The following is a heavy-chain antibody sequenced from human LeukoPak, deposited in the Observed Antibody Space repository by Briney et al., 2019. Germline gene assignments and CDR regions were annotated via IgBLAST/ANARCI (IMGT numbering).Heavy chain of an antibody. CDR3: ATVDYYDSSGYTFDY. CDR1: GYTFTGYY. V-gene: IGHV1-2*02. CDR2: INPNSGGT. J-gene: IGHJ4*02. Sequence: ASVKVSCKASGYTFTGYYMHWVRQAPGQGLEWMGWINPNSGGTNYAQKFQGRATMTRDTSISTAYMELSRLRSDDTAVYYCATVDYYDSSGYTFDYWGQGTLVTVSS. D-gene: IGHD3-22*01.